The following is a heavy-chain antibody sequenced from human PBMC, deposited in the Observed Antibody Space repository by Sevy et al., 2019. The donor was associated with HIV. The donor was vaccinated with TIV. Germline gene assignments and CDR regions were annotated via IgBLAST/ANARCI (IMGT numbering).Heavy chain of an antibody. D-gene: IGHD5-18*01. Sequence: GGSLRLSCAASGFTFSSFAMGWVRQAPGKGLDWISVISGTGDYTYYAASVKGRFTISGDNSKNTLFLQMNSLRAEDTAISYCAKKMGGGSGMAFLVDYWGQGTLVTVSS. CDR3: AKKMGGGSGMAFLVDY. V-gene: IGHV3-23*01. CDR2: ISGTGDYT. J-gene: IGHJ4*02. CDR1: GFTFSSFA.